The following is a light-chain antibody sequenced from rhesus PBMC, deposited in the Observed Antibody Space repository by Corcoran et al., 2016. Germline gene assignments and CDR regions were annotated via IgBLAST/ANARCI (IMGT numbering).Light chain of an antibody. CDR2: GAS. V-gene: IGKV3-24*04. J-gene: IGKJ1*01. Sequence: EIVMTQSPATLALSPGERATLSCRASLSVSSSLAWYQQKPGQAPRLLIYGASSRATGIPDRFSGSGSGTEVTLTISSLGPEDVGVYFCLQSSNWPRAFGQGAKVEIK. CDR1: LSVSSS. CDR3: LQSSNWPRA.